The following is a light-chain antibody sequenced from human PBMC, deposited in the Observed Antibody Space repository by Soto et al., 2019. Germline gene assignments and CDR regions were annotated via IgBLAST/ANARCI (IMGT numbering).Light chain of an antibody. CDR1: QSVSSY. V-gene: IGKV3-11*01. Sequence: EIVLTQSPATLSLSPGERATLSCRASQSVSSYLAWYQQKPGQAPRLLIYDASNRATGIPARFSGSGSGTDLTLTISSLEPEDFAVYYCQQRSNWPPVITFGQGTRLEI. CDR2: DAS. J-gene: IGKJ5*01. CDR3: QQRSNWPPVIT.